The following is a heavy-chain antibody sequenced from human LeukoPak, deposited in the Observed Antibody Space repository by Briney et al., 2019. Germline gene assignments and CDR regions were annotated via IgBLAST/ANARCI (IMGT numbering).Heavy chain of an antibody. D-gene: IGHD4-17*01. J-gene: IGHJ4*02. CDR2: IGTSGSTM. CDR1: GFTFSSYE. CDR3: AREHGDWFDY. V-gene: IGHV3-48*03. Sequence: GGSLRLSCAASGFTFSSYEMNWVRQAPGKGLEWVSYIGTSGSTMYYADSVKGRFTISRDSAKNSLFLQMNSLRVADTAVYYCAREHGDWFDYWGQGTLVTVSS.